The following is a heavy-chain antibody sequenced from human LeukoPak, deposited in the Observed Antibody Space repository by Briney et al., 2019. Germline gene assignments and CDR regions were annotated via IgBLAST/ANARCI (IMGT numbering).Heavy chain of an antibody. CDR3: ARDGTTVVTRGAFDI. V-gene: IGHV4-39*07. CDR2: IYYSGST. J-gene: IGHJ3*02. D-gene: IGHD4-23*01. CDR1: GGSISSSSYY. Sequence: PSETLSLTCTVSGGSISSSSYYWGWIRQPPGKGLEWIGSIYYSGSTYYNPSLKSRVTISVDTSKNQFSLKLSSVTAADTAVYYCARDGTTVVTRGAFDIWGQGTMVTVSS.